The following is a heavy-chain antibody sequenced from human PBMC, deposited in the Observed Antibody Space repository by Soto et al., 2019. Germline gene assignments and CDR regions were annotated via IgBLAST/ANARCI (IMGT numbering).Heavy chain of an antibody. CDR3: ARGVLRTFDY. V-gene: IGHV4-31*03. J-gene: IGHJ4*02. CDR1: GGSIRSGGNS. Sequence: QLQLQESGPGLVKPSQTLSLTCTVSGGSIRSGGNSWGWIRQHPGKGLEWIGYIYYSGSTYYNPSLKSRLTISLDTSKNLFSVKLSSVTAADTAGYDCARGVLRTFDYWGQGTLVTVSS. CDR2: IYYSGST.